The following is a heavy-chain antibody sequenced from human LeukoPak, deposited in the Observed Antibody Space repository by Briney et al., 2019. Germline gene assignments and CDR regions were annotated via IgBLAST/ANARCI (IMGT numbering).Heavy chain of an antibody. CDR1: GGSISSSSYY. Sequence: SETLSLTCTVSGGSISSSSYYWGWIRQPPGKGLEWIGSIYYSGSTYYNPSLKSRVTISVDTSKNQFSLKLSSVTAADTAVYYRARVLGGSPDYWGQGTLVTVSS. CDR3: ARVLGGSPDY. J-gene: IGHJ4*02. V-gene: IGHV4-39*07. CDR2: IYYSGST. D-gene: IGHD3-16*01.